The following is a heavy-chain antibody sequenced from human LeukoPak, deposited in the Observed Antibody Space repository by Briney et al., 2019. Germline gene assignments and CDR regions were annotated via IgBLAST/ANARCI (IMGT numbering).Heavy chain of an antibody. D-gene: IGHD3-10*01. CDR2: ITPIFGTA. J-gene: IGHJ4*02. CDR3: ARVVRFGELYYFDY. CDR1: GGTFSSYA. V-gene: IGHV1-69*13. Sequence: ASVKVSCKASGGTFSSYAISGVRQAPGQGLEGMGGITPIFGTANYAQKCQGRVTITADESTRTAYMDLRSLRSEDTAVYYCARVVRFGELYYFDYWGQGTLVTVSS.